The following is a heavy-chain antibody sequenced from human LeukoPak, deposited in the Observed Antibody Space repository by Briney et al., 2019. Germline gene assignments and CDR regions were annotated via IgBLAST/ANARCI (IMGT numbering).Heavy chain of an antibody. J-gene: IGHJ4*02. V-gene: IGHV1-2*02. CDR3: ARDLVPLVGATIPDY. D-gene: IGHD1-26*01. CDR1: GYTFTGYY. Sequence: ASVKVSCKASGYTFTGYYMHWVRQAPGQGLEWMGWINPNSGGTNYAQKLQGRVTMTTDTSTSTAYMELRSLRSDDTAVYYCARDLVPLVGATIPDYWGQGTLVTVSS. CDR2: INPNSGGT.